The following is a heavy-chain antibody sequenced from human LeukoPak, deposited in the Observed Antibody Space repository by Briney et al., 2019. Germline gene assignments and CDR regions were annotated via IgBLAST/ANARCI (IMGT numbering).Heavy chain of an antibody. J-gene: IGHJ4*02. CDR2: IYFTGST. CDR1: GGSFSSYY. D-gene: IGHD5-24*01. V-gene: IGHV4-39*01. Sequence: PSETLSLTCDVYGGSFSSYYWTWIRQPPGKGLEWIGSIYFTGSTYYNPSLKSRVTMSVDTSKNQFSLKVSSVTAADTAVYYCARHSRWFDYWGQGTLVTVSS. CDR3: ARHSRWFDY.